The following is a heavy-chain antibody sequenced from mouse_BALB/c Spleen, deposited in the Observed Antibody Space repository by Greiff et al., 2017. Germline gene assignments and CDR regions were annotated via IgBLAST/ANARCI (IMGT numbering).Heavy chain of an antibody. D-gene: IGHD1-2*01. Sequence: EVKLVESGGGLVKPGGSLKLSCAASGFTFSDYYMYWVRQTPEKRLEWVATISDGGSYTYYPDSVKGRFTISRDNAKNNLYLQMSSLKSEDTAMYYCARGLYGYPYYFDYWGQGTTLTVSS. CDR1: GFTFSDYY. CDR3: ARGLYGYPYYFDY. CDR2: ISDGGSYT. V-gene: IGHV5-4*02. J-gene: IGHJ2*01.